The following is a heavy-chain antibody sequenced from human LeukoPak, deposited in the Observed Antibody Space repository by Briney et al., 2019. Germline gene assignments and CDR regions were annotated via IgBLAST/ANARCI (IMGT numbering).Heavy chain of an antibody. CDR2: IYSDGFT. J-gene: IGHJ4*02. CDR3: ARGSPSYDILTGYSHLDY. Sequence: PGGSLRLSCAASEFSVGSNYMTWVRQAPGKGLEWVSLIYSDGFTYYTDSVKGRFTISRDNSKNTLYLQMNSLRAEDTAVYYCARGSPSYDILTGYSHLDYWGQGTLVTVSS. CDR1: EFSVGSNY. V-gene: IGHV3-66*01. D-gene: IGHD3-9*01.